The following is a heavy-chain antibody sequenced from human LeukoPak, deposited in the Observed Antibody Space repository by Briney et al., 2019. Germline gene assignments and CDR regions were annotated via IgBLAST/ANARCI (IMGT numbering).Heavy chain of an antibody. CDR2: IPYDGSNK. J-gene: IGHJ4*02. CDR1: GFTFSSYA. Sequence: GGSLRLSCAASGFTFSSYAMRWVRQAPGKGLEWVAVIPYDGSNKYYADSVKGRFTISRDNSKNTLYLQMNSLRAEDTAVYYCARAASDYGDLDYWGQGTLVTVSS. D-gene: IGHD4-17*01. V-gene: IGHV3-30*04. CDR3: ARAASDYGDLDY.